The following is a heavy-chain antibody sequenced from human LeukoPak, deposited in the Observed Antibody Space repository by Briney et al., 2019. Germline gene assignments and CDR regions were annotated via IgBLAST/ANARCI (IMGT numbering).Heavy chain of an antibody. CDR2: INAGNGST. CDR1: GYTSSTYA. CDR3: ARQGGGPYSGSPLDY. D-gene: IGHD1-26*01. V-gene: IGHV1-3*01. Sequence: ASVKVSCKASGYTSSTYAIHWVRQAPGQRLEWMGWINAGNGSTKYLEKFQGRITITRDTSASTGYMELSSLRSEDTAVYYCARQGGGPYSGSPLDYWGQGTLVTVSS. J-gene: IGHJ4*02.